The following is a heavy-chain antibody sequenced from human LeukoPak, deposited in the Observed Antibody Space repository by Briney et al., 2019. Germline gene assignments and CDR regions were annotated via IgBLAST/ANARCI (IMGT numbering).Heavy chain of an antibody. CDR2: IYTSGST. V-gene: IGHV4-61*02. D-gene: IGHD6-13*01. CDR3: ARAVYSSSWYLYYFDY. CDR1: GGSISSGSYY. J-gene: IGHJ4*02. Sequence: SQTLSLTCTVSGGSISSGSYYWRWIRQPAGKGLEWLGRIYTSGSTNYNPSLKSRVTISVDTSKNQFSLKLSSVTAADTAVYYCARAVYSSSWYLYYFDYWGQGTLVTVSS.